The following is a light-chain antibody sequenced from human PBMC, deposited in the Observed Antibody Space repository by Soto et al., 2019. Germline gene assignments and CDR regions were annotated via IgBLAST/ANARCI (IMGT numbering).Light chain of an antibody. Sequence: QSVLTQPPSVSGAPGQRVTISCTGSSSNIGAGYDVHWYQQLPGTAPKLLIYGNSNRTSGVPDRFSGSTSGTSASLAITGLQAELEDDYYCQSYDSSLSVVFGGGTKLPVL. CDR1: SSNIGAGYD. J-gene: IGLJ2*01. CDR2: GNS. V-gene: IGLV1-40*01. CDR3: QSYDSSLSVV.